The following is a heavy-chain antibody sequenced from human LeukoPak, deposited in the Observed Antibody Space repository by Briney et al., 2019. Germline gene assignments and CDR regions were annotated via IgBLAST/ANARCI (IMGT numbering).Heavy chain of an antibody. CDR2: ISSSSRYI. CDR3: ARVATTVTTGI. Sequence: PGGSLRLSCAASGFTFSSYSMNWVRQAPGKGLEWVSSISSSSRYIYYADSVKGRFTISRDNAKNSLYLQMNSLRAEDTAVYYCARVATTVTTGIWGQGTLVTVSS. CDR1: GFTFSSYS. J-gene: IGHJ4*02. D-gene: IGHD4-11*01. V-gene: IGHV3-21*01.